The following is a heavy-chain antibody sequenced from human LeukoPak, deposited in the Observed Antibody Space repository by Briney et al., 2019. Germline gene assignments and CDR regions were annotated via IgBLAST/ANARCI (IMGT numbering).Heavy chain of an antibody. D-gene: IGHD2-8*01. Sequence: GGSLRLSCAASGFTFSDSAIHWVRQASGKGLEWVGRIRDKGYGHATAYAASVKGRFTLSRDDSKNTAYLQMNSLKTEDTALYYCTTPNEGNWFDPWGQGTLVTVSS. V-gene: IGHV3-73*01. CDR2: IRDKGYGHAT. CDR3: TTPNEGNWFDP. CDR1: GFTFSDSA. J-gene: IGHJ5*02.